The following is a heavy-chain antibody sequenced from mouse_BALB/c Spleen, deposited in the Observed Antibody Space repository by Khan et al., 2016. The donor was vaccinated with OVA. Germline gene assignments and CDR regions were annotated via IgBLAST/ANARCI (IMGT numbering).Heavy chain of an antibody. J-gene: IGHJ3*01. Sequence: QVQLKQSGAELAKPGASVKMSCKASDYTFTNYWMHWVKQSPGQGLEWIGYINPSTDYTEYNQKFKDKATLTADKSSSTAYLQLSSLTSEDSAVYYCVNHGSSSAWFTYWGQGTLVTVSA. D-gene: IGHD1-1*01. CDR1: DYTFTNYW. V-gene: IGHV1-7*01. CDR2: INPSTDYT. CDR3: VNHGSSSAWFTY.